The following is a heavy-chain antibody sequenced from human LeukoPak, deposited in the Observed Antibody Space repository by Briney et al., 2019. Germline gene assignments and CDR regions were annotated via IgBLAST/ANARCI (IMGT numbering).Heavy chain of an antibody. D-gene: IGHD6-13*01. V-gene: IGHV4-39*07. Sequence: PSETLSLTCTVSGGSITSSSYYWGWIRQPPGKGLEWIGSIYYSGSTYYNPSLKSRVTMSVDTSKNQFSLKLSSVTAADTAVYYCARVRGYSSSWYNYWGQGTLVTVSS. J-gene: IGHJ4*02. CDR2: IYYSGST. CDR1: GGSITSSSYY. CDR3: ARVRGYSSSWYNY.